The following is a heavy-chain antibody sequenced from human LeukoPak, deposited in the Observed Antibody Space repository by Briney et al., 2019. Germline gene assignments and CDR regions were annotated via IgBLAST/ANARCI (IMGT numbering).Heavy chain of an antibody. J-gene: IGHJ4*02. CDR3: AKVDCSGGSCYSVDY. CDR1: GFTFRDYY. V-gene: IGHV3-23*01. CDR2: ISGSGGST. D-gene: IGHD2-15*01. Sequence: GGSLRLSCGPSGFTFRDYYMSWIRQAPGKGLEWVSAISGSGGSTYYADSVKGRYTISRDNSKNTLYLQMHSLRAEDTALYYCAKVDCSGGSCYSVDYWGQGTLVTVSS.